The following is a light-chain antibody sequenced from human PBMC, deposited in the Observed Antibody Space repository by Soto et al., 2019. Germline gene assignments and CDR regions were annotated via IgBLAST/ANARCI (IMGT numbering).Light chain of an antibody. Sequence: AIRMTQSPSSFSESTGDRVTITCRASQGISSYLAWYQQKPGKAPKLLIYAASTLQSGVPSRFSGSGSGTDFTLTISCLQSEDFATYYCQQYYSYPHTFGQGTNVEIK. CDR2: AAS. V-gene: IGKV1-8*01. CDR1: QGISSY. J-gene: IGKJ1*01. CDR3: QQYYSYPHT.